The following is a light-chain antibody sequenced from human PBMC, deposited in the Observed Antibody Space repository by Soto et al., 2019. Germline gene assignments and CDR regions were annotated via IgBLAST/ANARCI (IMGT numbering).Light chain of an antibody. J-gene: IGLJ1*01. CDR1: SSDVGNYIF. V-gene: IGLV2-14*01. CDR2: DIN. Sequence: QSVLPQPASVPGSPGQTITISCTGTSSDVGNYIFVSWYRQHPGKAAKLMIYDINNRPSGVSNRFSGSKSGNTASLTISGLQAEDEADYYCVSYTTSASYVFGTGTKVTVL. CDR3: VSYTTSASYV.